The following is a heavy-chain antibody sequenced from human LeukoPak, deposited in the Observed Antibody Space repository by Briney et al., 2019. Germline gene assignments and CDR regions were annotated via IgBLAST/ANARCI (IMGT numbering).Heavy chain of an antibody. J-gene: IGHJ4*02. V-gene: IGHV3-23*01. CDR2: IIESGGSA. Sequence: GGSLRLSCAASGFTFINYAMSWVRQAPGKGLEWVSAIIESGGSANYADSVKGRFTISRDNSKNTPYLQMNSLRPDDTAVYYCAKDGYNYRFDYWGQGTLVTVSS. D-gene: IGHD5-24*01. CDR1: GFTFINYA. CDR3: AKDGYNYRFDY.